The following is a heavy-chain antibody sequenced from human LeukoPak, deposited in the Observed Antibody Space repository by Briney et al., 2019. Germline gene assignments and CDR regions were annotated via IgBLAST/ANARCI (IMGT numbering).Heavy chain of an antibody. J-gene: IGHJ6*02. V-gene: IGHV3-11*06. CDR1: GFTFSDYY. Sequence: EGSLRLSCAASGFTFSDYYMSWIRQAPGKGLEWVSYISSSTGYTNYADSVMGRFTISRDNVKNSLYLEMNSLRVEDTAVYYCARVGQEYYYGMDVWGQGTTVTVSS. CDR2: ISSSTGYT. CDR3: ARVGQEYYYGMDV.